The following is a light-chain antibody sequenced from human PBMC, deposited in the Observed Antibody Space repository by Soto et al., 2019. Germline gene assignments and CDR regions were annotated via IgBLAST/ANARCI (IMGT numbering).Light chain of an antibody. J-gene: IGKJ5*01. CDR2: ASY. CDR3: QLYGISPH. Sequence: EIVLTQSPGTLSLSPGERATLSCKTSQSRGSNFLAWYQHTPGQAPRLLNYASYNRAPGIPGRFGGSASGNDVTLTINRLDPEDFAVYYCQLYGISPHFGQGTRLEIK. CDR1: QSRGSNF. V-gene: IGKV3-20*01.